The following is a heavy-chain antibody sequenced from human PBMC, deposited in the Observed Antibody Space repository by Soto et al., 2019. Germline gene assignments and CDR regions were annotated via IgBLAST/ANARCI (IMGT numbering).Heavy chain of an antibody. CDR2: IWYDGSNK. CDR1: GFTFSSYG. J-gene: IGHJ5*02. Sequence: PGGSLRLSCAASGFTFSSYGMHWVRQAPGKGLEWVAVIWYDGSNKYYADSVKGRFTISRDNSKNTLYLQMNSLRAEDTAVYYCARDLGDIVLVPQGWFDPWGQGTLVTVSS. CDR3: ARDLGDIVLVPQGWFDP. V-gene: IGHV3-33*01. D-gene: IGHD2-2*01.